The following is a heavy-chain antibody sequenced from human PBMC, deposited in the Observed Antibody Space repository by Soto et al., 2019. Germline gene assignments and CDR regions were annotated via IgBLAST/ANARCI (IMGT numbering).Heavy chain of an antibody. Sequence: EVQLVESGGGLVQPGGSLRLSCAASGFTFSRYSRNWVRQAPGKGLEWVSYINDDSDSIYYADSVKGRFTISRDNAKNSLYLQMDSLRAEDTAVYYCARDIVAGSGWYTYDYWGQGTLVTVSS. D-gene: IGHD6-19*01. CDR3: ARDIVAGSGWYTYDY. CDR1: GFTFSRYS. V-gene: IGHV3-48*01. J-gene: IGHJ4*02. CDR2: INDDSDSI.